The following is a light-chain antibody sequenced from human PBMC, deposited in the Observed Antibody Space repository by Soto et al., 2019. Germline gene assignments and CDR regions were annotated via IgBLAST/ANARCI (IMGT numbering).Light chain of an antibody. CDR2: EVT. J-gene: IGLJ1*01. CDR1: SSDVGGHNY. V-gene: IGLV2-14*01. Sequence: QSALTQPRSVSGSPGQSVTISCTGTSSDVGGHNYVSWYQQHPGKAPKLIIYEVTDRPSGVSNRFSGSKSGNTASLTISGLQAEDEAEYYCSSYTNINTRACVFGTGTKLTVL. CDR3: SSYTNINTRACV.